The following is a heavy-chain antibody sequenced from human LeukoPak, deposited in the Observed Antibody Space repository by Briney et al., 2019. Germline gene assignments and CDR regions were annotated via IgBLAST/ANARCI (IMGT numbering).Heavy chain of an antibody. J-gene: IGHJ4*02. CDR2: INSDGSST. Sequence: GGSLRLSCVASGFTFSSYWMHWVRQVPGKGLVWVSRINSDGSSTSYVDSAKGRFTISRDNAKNTLYLQMNNLRADDRAVYYCAREGYGDYDYWGQGTLVTVSS. V-gene: IGHV3-74*01. CDR1: GFTFSSYW. D-gene: IGHD4-17*01. CDR3: AREGYGDYDY.